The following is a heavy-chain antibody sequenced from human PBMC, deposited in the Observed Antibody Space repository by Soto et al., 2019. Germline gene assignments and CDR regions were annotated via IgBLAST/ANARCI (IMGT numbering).Heavy chain of an antibody. CDR3: ARARFDSWSHIYYGLDV. D-gene: IGHD3-3*01. V-gene: IGHV4-34*01. CDR1: GGSFSGYS. CDR2: INHSGTT. J-gene: IGHJ6*02. Sequence: SETLSLTCAVCGGSFSGYSWTWLRQPPGKGLEWIGEINHSGTTDYNPALKSRVTMSADTSKNQFSLRMTSVTAADTAVYYCARARFDSWSHIYYGLDVWGQGXTVTVSS.